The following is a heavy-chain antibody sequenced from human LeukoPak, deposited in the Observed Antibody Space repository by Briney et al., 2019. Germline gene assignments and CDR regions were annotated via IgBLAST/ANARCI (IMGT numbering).Heavy chain of an antibody. D-gene: IGHD6-19*01. V-gene: IGHV4-59*01. CDR1: GGSLSYYY. CDR3: ARTQAVAGDAFDI. J-gene: IGHJ3*02. Sequence: PSETLSLTCTVSGGSLSYYYWSWIRQPPEKGLEWIGYIYYTDNTKYNPSLNSRVTISTDRSKNQSTLKLSSVTAADTAVYYCARTQAVAGDAFDIWGQGTMVTVSS. CDR2: IYYTDNT.